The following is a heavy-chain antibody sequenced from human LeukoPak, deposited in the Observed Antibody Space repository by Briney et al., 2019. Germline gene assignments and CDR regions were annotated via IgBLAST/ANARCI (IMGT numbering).Heavy chain of an antibody. V-gene: IGHV4-4*07. CDR1: GGSISGYY. J-gene: IGHJ4*02. Sequence: PSENLSLTCTVSGGSISGYYWSWIRQPAGKGLEWIGRIFSSGSTNYNPSLKSRVTISVDKSKNQFSLKLSSVTAADTAVYYCAREGSSSWYIDYWGQGTLVTVSS. CDR3: AREGSSSWYIDY. CDR2: IFSSGST. D-gene: IGHD6-13*01.